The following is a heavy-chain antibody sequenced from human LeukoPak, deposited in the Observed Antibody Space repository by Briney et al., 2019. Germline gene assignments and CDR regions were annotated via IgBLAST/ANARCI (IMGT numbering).Heavy chain of an antibody. J-gene: IGHJ4*02. CDR1: GYTFTGYY. CDR2: INPNSGSK. D-gene: IGHD6-13*01. V-gene: IGHV1-2*02. Sequence: ASVKVSCKASGYTFTGYYMHWVRQAPGKGLEWMAWINPNSGSKNYAEKLKGRVTMTRDTSNSTAYMELSSLRSDDTAVYYCASIAAAGQRRWGQRTLGTVSS. CDR3: ASIAAAGQRR.